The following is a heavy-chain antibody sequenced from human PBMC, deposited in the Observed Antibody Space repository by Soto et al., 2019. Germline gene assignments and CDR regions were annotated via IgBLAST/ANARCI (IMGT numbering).Heavy chain of an antibody. V-gene: IGHV4-59*03. CDR3: ASGATVTQYGD. CDR1: GGSMSSYY. J-gene: IGHJ4*02. CDR2: GSYSGTA. D-gene: IGHD4-17*01. Sequence: SETLSLTCTVSGGSMSSYYWAWIRQPPGKGLEWIGSGSYSGTANYKPSLKSRVTIAVDTSRSQNARRVSSLTAADTAVYYFASGATVTQYGDWGQGTLVTVSS.